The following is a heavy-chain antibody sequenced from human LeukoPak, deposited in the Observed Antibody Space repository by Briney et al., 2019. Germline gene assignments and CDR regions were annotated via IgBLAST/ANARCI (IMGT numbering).Heavy chain of an antibody. J-gene: IGHJ4*02. V-gene: IGHV4-59*01. CDR1: GASISSYY. D-gene: IGHD6-19*01. CDR3: ARHYSSDPLDY. Sequence: PSETLSLTCTVAGASISSYYWSWIRQPPRKGLEWIGYIYYSWGTNCNPSFKSRVTLSVDTSKSQFSLKLGAVTAADTAVYYCARHYSSDPLDYWGQGTLVTVSS. CDR2: IYYSWGT.